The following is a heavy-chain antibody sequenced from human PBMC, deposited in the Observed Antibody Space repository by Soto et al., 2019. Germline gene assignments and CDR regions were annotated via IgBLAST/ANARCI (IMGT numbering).Heavy chain of an antibody. CDR2: IYYSGST. V-gene: IGHV4-39*01. D-gene: IGHD3-22*01. CDR3: ASSFYDSSGYYPNFDY. Sequence: QLQLQESGPGLVKPSETLSLTCTVSGGSISSSSYYWGWIRQPPGKGLEWIGSIYYSGSTYYNPSLKSRVTIYVDTSKNQFSLKLSSVTAADTAVYYCASSFYDSSGYYPNFDYWGQGTLVTVSS. CDR1: GGSISSSSYY. J-gene: IGHJ4*02.